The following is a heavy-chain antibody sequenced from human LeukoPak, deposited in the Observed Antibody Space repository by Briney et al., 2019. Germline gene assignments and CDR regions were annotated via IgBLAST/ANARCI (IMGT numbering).Heavy chain of an antibody. CDR3: AKEYCGGDCYSANDAFDI. V-gene: IGHV4-30-4*08. CDR2: IYYSGST. Sequence: PSQTLSLTCTVSGGSISSGDYYWSWIRQPPGKGLEWIGYIYYSGSTYYNPSLKSRVTISVDTSKNQFSLKLSSVTAADTAVYYCAKEYCGGDCYSANDAFDIWGQGTMVTVSS. D-gene: IGHD2-21*01. CDR1: GGSISSGDYY. J-gene: IGHJ3*02.